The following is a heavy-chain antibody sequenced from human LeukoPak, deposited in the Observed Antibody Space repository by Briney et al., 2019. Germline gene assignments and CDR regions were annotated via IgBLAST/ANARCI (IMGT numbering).Heavy chain of an antibody. CDR2: INPDSGGT. CDR3: ARDVSDYYDSSGYYNWFDP. D-gene: IGHD3-22*01. V-gene: IGHV1-2*02. CDR1: GYTFTGYY. J-gene: IGHJ5*02. Sequence: ASVKVSCKASGYTFTGYYMHWVRQAPGQGLEWIGWINPDSGGTNYAQKFQGRVTMTRDTSISTAYMELSRLRSDDTAVYYCARDVSDYYDSSGYYNWFDPWGQGTLVTVSS.